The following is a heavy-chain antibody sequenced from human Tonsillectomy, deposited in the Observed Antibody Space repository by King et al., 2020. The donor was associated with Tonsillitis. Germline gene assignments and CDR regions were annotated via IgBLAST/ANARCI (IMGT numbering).Heavy chain of an antibody. J-gene: IGHJ4*02. CDR3: ARFYVSGRFRSHFDS. D-gene: IGHD6-19*01. V-gene: IGHV4-59*01. Sequence: VQLQESGPGLVKPSETLSLTCTVSGGSISGYHWSWIRQPPGKGLEWIAYFYNSGGTNYNPSLKSRVTISVDTSKNQFSLNLNSVTAADTAVYYCARFYVSGRFRSHFDSWGQGDLVTVSS. CDR1: GGSISGYH. CDR2: FYNSGGT.